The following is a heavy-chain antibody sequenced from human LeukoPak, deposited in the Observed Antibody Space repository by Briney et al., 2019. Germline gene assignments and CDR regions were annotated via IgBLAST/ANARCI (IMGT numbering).Heavy chain of an antibody. Sequence: SVKVSCKASGGTFSSYAISWVRQAPGQGLEWMGGIIPIFGTANYAQKFQGRVTITTDESTSTAYMELSSLRSEDTAVYYCARGASGDYDNWFDPWGQGTLVTVSS. CDR1: GGTFSSYA. J-gene: IGHJ5*02. V-gene: IGHV1-69*05. D-gene: IGHD4-17*01. CDR2: IIPIFGTA. CDR3: ARGASGDYDNWFDP.